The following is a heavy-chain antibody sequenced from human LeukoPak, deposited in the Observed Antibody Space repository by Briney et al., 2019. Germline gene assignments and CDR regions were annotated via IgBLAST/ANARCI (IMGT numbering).Heavy chain of an antibody. CDR3: AKDYGI. J-gene: IGHJ3*02. Sequence: GGSPRLSCAASGFTFSSYGMHWVRQAPGKGLEWVAVISYDGSNKYYADSVKGRFTISRDNSKNTLYLQMNSLRAEDTAVYYCAKDYGIWGQGTMVTVSS. D-gene: IGHD3-10*01. V-gene: IGHV3-30*18. CDR1: GFTFSSYG. CDR2: ISYDGSNK.